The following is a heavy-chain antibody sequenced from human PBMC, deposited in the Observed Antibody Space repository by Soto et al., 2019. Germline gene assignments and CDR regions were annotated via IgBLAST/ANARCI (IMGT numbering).Heavy chain of an antibody. D-gene: IGHD6-13*01. V-gene: IGHV1-69*06. CDR3: VREEVSSWHYYYYYGMDV. J-gene: IGHJ6*02. CDR1: GGTFSSYA. CDR2: IIPIFGTA. Sequence: SVKVSCKASGGTFSSYAISWVRQAPGQGLEWMGGIIPIFGTANYAQKFQGRVTITADKSTSTAYMELSSLRSEDTAVYYCVREEVSSWHYYYYYGMDVWGQGTTVTVSS.